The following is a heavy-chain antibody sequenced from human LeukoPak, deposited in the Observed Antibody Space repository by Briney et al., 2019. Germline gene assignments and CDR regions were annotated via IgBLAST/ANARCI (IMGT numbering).Heavy chain of an antibody. D-gene: IGHD3-10*01. J-gene: IGHJ4*02. CDR1: GFTFSRYW. CDR2: IKIDGSGI. V-gene: IGHV3-74*01. CDR3: AKPYYYGSRSYMDY. Sequence: GGSLRLSCEASGFTFSRYWMHWVRQAPGKGLVWVSRIKIDGSGIGYADSVRGRFTISRDNAKNTLYLQMNSLRAEDTAVYYCAKPYYYGSRSYMDYWGQGTLVTVSS.